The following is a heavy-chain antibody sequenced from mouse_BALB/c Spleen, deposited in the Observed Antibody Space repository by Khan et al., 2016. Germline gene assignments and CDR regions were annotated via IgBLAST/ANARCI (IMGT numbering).Heavy chain of an antibody. V-gene: IGHV5-6-3*01. D-gene: IGHD2-4*01. CDR1: GFTFSSYG. CDR2: INSNGDST. Sequence: EVELVESGGGLVQPGGSLKLSCAASGFTFSSYGMSWVRQTPDKRLELVATINSNGDSTYYPDSVKGRFTISRDNAKNTLYLQMSSLKSEDTAMYYCVRDDYDGDVYYAMDYWGQGTSVTVSS. CDR3: VRDDYDGDVYYAMDY. J-gene: IGHJ4*01.